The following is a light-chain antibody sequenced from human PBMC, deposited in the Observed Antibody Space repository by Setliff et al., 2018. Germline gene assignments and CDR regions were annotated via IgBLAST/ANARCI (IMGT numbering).Light chain of an antibody. J-gene: IGLJ2*01. V-gene: IGLV2-14*03. Sequence: QSVLTQPASMSGSPGQSITISCTGTSSDIGAYTYVSWYQQHPGKAPKLLISNVSNRPSGVSHRFSGSKSGNTASLTISGLQAEDEADYYCCSYAGNYIRLFGGGTKVTVL. CDR3: CSYAGNYIRL. CDR2: NVS. CDR1: SSDIGAYTY.